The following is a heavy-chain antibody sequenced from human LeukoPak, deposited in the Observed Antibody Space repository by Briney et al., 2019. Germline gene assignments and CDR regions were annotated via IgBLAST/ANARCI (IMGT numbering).Heavy chain of an antibody. V-gene: IGHV3-53*01. J-gene: IGHJ6*04. CDR1: EVTVTSNY. CDR2: IYSGGST. Sequence: GSLRLTCAASEVTVTSNYISWVRHAPGKGLGWVSVIYSGGSTCYADFVKGRFTISRDISKNTVYLQMTSLRAEDTAVYYCARDLRDVWGKGNTVTVSS. CDR3: ARDLRDV.